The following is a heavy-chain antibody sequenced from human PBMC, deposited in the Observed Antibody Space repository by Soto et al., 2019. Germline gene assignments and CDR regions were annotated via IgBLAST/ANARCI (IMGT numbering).Heavy chain of an antibody. CDR1: GFSFSAYA. CDR2: VGGSDTDK. V-gene: IGHV3-23*01. Sequence: GSLRLSCAASGFSFSAYAMSWVRQAPGKGLQWVSGVGGSDTDKHYADSVRGRFTVSRDNSKNTLYLQMNSLRVDDTAVYYCAKDATAVNGVWDPFDMWGQGTEVTVSS. D-gene: IGHD2-8*01. CDR3: AKDATAVNGVWDPFDM. J-gene: IGHJ3*02.